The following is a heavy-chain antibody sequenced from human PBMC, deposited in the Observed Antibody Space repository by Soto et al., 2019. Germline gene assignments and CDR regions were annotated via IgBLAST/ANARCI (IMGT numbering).Heavy chain of an antibody. V-gene: IGHV1-3*01. CDR1: GYTFTSYA. CDR2: INAGSGNT. CDR3: ARGKGYDSSGIDY. D-gene: IGHD3-22*01. Sequence: GASVKVSCKASGYTFTSYAIHWVRQAPGQRLEWMGWINAGSGNTKYSQKFQDRVTITRDTSASTAYMELSSLRSEDTAVYYCARGKGYDSSGIDYWGQGTLVT. J-gene: IGHJ4*02.